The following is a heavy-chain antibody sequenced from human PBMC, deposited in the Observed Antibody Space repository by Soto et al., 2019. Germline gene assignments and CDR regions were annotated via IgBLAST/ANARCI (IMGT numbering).Heavy chain of an antibody. CDR3: ARDRVREHWFDP. D-gene: IGHD6-13*01. CDR2: IYYSGST. J-gene: IGHJ5*02. V-gene: IGHV4-31*03. Sequence: PSETLSLTCTVSGGSISSGGYYWSWIRQHPGKGLEWIGYIYYSGSTYYNPSLKSRVTISVDTSKNQFSLKLSSVTAADMAVYYCARDRVREHWFDPWGQGTLVTVSS. CDR1: GGSISSGGYY.